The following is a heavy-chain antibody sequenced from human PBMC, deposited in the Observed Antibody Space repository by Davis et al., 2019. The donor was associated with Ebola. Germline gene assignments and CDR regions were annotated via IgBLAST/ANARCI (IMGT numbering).Heavy chain of an antibody. CDR2: ISAYNGNT. V-gene: IGHV1-18*01. J-gene: IGHJ4*02. CDR3: ARDCGGDCDDY. Sequence: ASVKVSCKASGGTFSSYAISWVRQAPGQGLEWMGWISAYNGNTNYAQKLQGRVTMTTDTSTSTAYMELRSLRSDDTAVYYCARDCGGDCDDYWGQGTLVTVSS. CDR1: GGTFSSYA. D-gene: IGHD2-21*01.